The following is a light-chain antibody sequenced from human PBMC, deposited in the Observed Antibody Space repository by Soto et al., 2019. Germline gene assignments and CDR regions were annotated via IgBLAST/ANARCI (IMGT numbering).Light chain of an antibody. CDR2: GAS. Sequence: EILLTQSPGTLSLSPGERATLSCRASQNVANNYLAWFRQKPGQTPRLLIYGASSRAAGIPDRFSGSGSGTDFTLTISRLEPEDFAVFYCQQYGTSPWTFGQGTKVDIK. V-gene: IGKV3-20*01. CDR3: QQYGTSPWT. CDR1: QNVANNY. J-gene: IGKJ1*01.